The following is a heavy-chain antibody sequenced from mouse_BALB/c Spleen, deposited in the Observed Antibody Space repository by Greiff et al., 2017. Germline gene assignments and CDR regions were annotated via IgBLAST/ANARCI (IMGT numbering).Heavy chain of an antibody. Sequence: EVQGVESGGGLVKPGGSLKLSCAASGFTFSDYYMYWVRQTPEKRLEWVATISDGGSYTYYPDSVKGRFTISRDNAKNNLYLQMSSLKSEDTAMYYCARDLKLGRFAYWGQGTLVTVSA. CDR3: ARDLKLGRFAY. J-gene: IGHJ3*01. CDR1: GFTFSDYY. CDR2: ISDGGSYT. D-gene: IGHD4-1*01. V-gene: IGHV5-4*02.